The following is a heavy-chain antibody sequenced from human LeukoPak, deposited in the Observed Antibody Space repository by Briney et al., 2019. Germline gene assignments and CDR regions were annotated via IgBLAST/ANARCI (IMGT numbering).Heavy chain of an antibody. D-gene: IGHD4-23*01. CDR1: GYTFSGYY. V-gene: IGHV1-2*02. CDR2: INPNSGGT. Sequence: ASVKVSCKASGYTFSGYYTHWVRQAPGQGLEWMGWINPNSGGTNYAQKFQGRVTMTRDTSISTAYMELSRLRSDDTAVYYCARGGNSVQDAFDIWGQGTMVTVSS. J-gene: IGHJ3*02. CDR3: ARGGNSVQDAFDI.